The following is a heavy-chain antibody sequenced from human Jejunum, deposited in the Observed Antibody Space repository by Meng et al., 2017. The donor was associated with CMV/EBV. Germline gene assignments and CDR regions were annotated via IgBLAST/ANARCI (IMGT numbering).Heavy chain of an antibody. V-gene: IGHV3-74*01. CDR1: GVNLREYY. CDR2: INSDGTIT. J-gene: IGHJ4*02. CDR3: ARGGYDFWTDYFHY. Sequence: SGVNLREYYMNWVRQAPGKGLLWVSRINSDGTITYYADSVEGRFTISRDNTKNTLYLQMNSLRAEDTATYYCARGGYDFWTDYFHYWGQGTLVTVSS. D-gene: IGHD3-3*01.